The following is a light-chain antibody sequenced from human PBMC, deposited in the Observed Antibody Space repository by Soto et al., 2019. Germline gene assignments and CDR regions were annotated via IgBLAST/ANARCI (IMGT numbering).Light chain of an antibody. CDR3: SSYTSNSTLYV. J-gene: IGLJ1*01. V-gene: IGLV2-14*01. Sequence: QSALTQPASVSGSPGQSITISCTGTSSDVGGYNYDSWYQQHPGKAPKLMIYEVSNRPSGVSNRFSGSKSGNTASLTISGLQAEDEADYYCSSYTSNSTLYVFGTGTQLTVL. CDR2: EVS. CDR1: SSDVGGYNY.